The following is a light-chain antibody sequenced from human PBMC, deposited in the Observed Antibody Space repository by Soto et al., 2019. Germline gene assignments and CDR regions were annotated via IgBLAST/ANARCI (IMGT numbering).Light chain of an antibody. Sequence: QTAVTQEPSLSVSPGGTVTLTCGLSSGSVSTSYYPSWYQQTPGQAPRTLIYSTNTRSSGVPDRFSGSILGNKAALTITGAQADDESDYYCVLYMGSGTWVFGGGTKLTVL. CDR2: STN. CDR1: SGSVSTSYY. V-gene: IGLV8-61*01. J-gene: IGLJ3*02. CDR3: VLYMGSGTWV.